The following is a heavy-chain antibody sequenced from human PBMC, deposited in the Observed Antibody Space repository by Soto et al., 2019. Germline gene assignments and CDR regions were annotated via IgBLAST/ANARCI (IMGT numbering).Heavy chain of an antibody. CDR3: ARKQAGYSSGIDY. D-gene: IGHD2-15*01. J-gene: IGHJ4*02. CDR1: GDSITSGGYY. V-gene: IGHV4-31*03. CDR2: IYGSRGSGST. Sequence: TLSLTCTVTGDSITSGGYYWSWIRQHPGKGLEWLGYIYGSRGSGSTLYNPSLKSRITLSVDTSKTQFSPNLSSVTVADTAVYFCARKQAGYSSGIDYWGQGTLVTVSS.